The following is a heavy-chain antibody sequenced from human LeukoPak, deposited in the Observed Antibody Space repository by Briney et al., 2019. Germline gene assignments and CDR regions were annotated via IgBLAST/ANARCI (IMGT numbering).Heavy chain of an antibody. Sequence: PSETLSLTCAVYGGSFSGYYWSWIRQPPGKGLEWIGEINHSGSTNYNPSLKSRVTISVDTSKNQFSLKLSSVTAADTAVYYCVRDKYYYDGSGYVFDIWGKGTMVTVSS. CDR2: INHSGST. CDR3: VRDKYYYDGSGYVFDI. J-gene: IGHJ3*02. CDR1: GGSFSGYY. V-gene: IGHV4-34*01. D-gene: IGHD3-22*01.